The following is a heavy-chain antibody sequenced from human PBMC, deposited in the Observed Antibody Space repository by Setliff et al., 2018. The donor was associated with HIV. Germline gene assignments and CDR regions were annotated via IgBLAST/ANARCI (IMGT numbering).Heavy chain of an antibody. J-gene: IGHJ5*02. V-gene: IGHV4-34*01. CDR1: GGSLSGYY. CDR3: ARTIKENLAVLWFDP. CDR2: INHSGST. D-gene: IGHD3-3*02. Sequence: SETLSLTCAVYGGSLSGYYWTWIRQPPGKGLEWLGEINHSGSTNDNPSLKSRITISVDTSKNQFSLKLTYVTTADTAVYYCARTIKENLAVLWFDPWGQGTLVTVSS.